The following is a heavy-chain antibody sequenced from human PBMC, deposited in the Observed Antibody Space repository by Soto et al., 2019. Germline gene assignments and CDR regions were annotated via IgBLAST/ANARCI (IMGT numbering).Heavy chain of an antibody. CDR2: LYWDDDK. CDR1: GLSLRTTGVG. J-gene: IGHJ6*02. CDR3: VQSRCGGDCLEIYSSHAYNGLDV. V-gene: IGHV2-5*02. D-gene: IGHD2-21*02. Sequence: QVTLKESGPTLVKPTQTLTLTCTVSGLSLRTTGVGVGWVRQPPGKALEWLALLYWDDDKRYSPSLRSRLTIAKDISEKQVFLTMTNMATVDTATYYCVQSRCGGDCLEIYSSHAYNGLDVWGQGTTVTVSS.